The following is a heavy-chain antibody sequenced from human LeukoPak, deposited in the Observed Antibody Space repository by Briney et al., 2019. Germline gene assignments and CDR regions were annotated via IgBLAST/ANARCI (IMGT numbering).Heavy chain of an antibody. V-gene: IGHV3-21*04. D-gene: IGHD6-13*01. J-gene: IGHJ6*03. CDR2: ISSSSSYI. CDR3: AKDGPYSSSWYTHYYYMDV. CDR1: GFTFSSYS. Sequence: GGSLRLSCAASGFTFSSYSMNWVRQAPGKGLEWVSSISSSSSYIYYADSVKGRFTISRDNSKNTLYLQMNSLRAEDTAVYYCAKDGPYSSSWYTHYYYMDVWGKGTTVTISS.